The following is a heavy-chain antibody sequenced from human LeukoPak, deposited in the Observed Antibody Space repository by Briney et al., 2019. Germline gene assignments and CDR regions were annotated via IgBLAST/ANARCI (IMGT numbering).Heavy chain of an antibody. CDR2: INPSGGST. CDR3: ARAEGGGYFDY. V-gene: IGHV1-46*01. Sequence: ASVKVSCKASGYTFTSYYMHWARQAPGQGLEWMGIINPSGGSTSYAQKFQGRVTMTRDTSTSTVYMELSSLRSEDTAVYYCARAEGGGYFDYWGQGTLVTVSS. CDR1: GYTFTSYY. D-gene: IGHD3-16*01. J-gene: IGHJ4*02.